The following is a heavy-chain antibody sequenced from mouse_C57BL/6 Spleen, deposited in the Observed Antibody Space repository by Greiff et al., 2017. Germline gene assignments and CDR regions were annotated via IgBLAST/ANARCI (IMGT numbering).Heavy chain of an antibody. CDR2: IYPGSGST. CDR1: GYTFTSYW. V-gene: IGHV1-55*01. Sequence: VQLQQPGAELVKPGASVKMSCKASGYTFTSYWITWVKQRPGQGLEWIGDIYPGSGSTNYNEKFKSKATLTVDTTSSTAYMQLSSLTSEDSAVYYCARGFTTVVANYAMDYWGQGTSVTVSS. D-gene: IGHD1-1*01. CDR3: ARGFTTVVANYAMDY. J-gene: IGHJ4*01.